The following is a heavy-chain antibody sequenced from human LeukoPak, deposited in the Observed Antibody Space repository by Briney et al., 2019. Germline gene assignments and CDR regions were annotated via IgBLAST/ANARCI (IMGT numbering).Heavy chain of an antibody. V-gene: IGHV4-4*07. CDR2: IYSSGYT. CDR3: ARGEHSVDS. Sequence: SETLSLTCTVSGGAIRSHYWNWIRQPAGKGLEWIGRIYSSGYTNDNPFLKSRITMSVDMSKNQFSLRLNSVAAADTAVYYCARGEHSVDSWGQGMLVTVSS. CDR1: GGAIRSHY. D-gene: IGHD1/OR15-1a*01. J-gene: IGHJ4*02.